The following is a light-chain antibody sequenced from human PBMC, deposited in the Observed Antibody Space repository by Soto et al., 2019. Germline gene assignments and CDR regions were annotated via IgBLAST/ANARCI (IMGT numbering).Light chain of an antibody. J-gene: IGLJ1*01. CDR3: CSYAGSYVYV. CDR1: SSDVGGYNY. Sequence: QSVLTQPRSASGSPGQSITISCTGTSSDVGGYNYVSWYQQHPAKAPKLIIFDVSKRPSGVPDRFSGSKSGNTASLTISGLQAEDEADYYCCSYAGSYVYVFGTGTKLTVL. V-gene: IGLV2-11*01. CDR2: DVS.